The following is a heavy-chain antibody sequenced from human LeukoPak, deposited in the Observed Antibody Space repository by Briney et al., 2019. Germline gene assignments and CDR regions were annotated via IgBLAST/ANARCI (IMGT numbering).Heavy chain of an antibody. D-gene: IGHD3-10*01. Sequence: ASVKVSCKDSGYTFTSYDINWVRQATGQGLEWMGWMNPNSGNTGYAQNFQGRVTMTRNTSISTAYMELSSLRSEDTAVYYCARGRRRVVRGVHYYFDYWGQGTLVTVSS. CDR3: ARGRRRVVRGVHYYFDY. V-gene: IGHV1-8*01. J-gene: IGHJ4*02. CDR2: MNPNSGNT. CDR1: GYTFTSYD.